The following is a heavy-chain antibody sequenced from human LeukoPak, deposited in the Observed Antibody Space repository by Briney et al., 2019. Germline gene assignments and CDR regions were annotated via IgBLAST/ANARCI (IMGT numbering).Heavy chain of an antibody. J-gene: IGHJ4*02. CDR1: GFTFSSYS. V-gene: IGHV3-23*01. Sequence: PGGSLRLSCAASGFTFSSYSMNWVRQAPGKGLEWVSSISGSGGSTYYADSVKGRFTISRDNSKNTLFLQMNSLRAEDTAVYYCAKRAVPGNAFFDNWGQGNLVTVSS. CDR3: AKRAVPGNAFFDN. CDR2: ISGSGGST. D-gene: IGHD6-19*01.